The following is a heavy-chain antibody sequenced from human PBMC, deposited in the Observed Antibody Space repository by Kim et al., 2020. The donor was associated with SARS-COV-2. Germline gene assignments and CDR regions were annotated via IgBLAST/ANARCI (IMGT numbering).Heavy chain of an antibody. V-gene: IGHV4-4*07. CDR3: ARGGEPLDY. J-gene: IGHJ4*02. CDR1: GGSVTSYY. CDR2: IYHSGST. D-gene: IGHD3-10*01. Sequence: SETLSLTCSVSGGSVTSYYWSWIRQPAGEGLEWIGRIYHSGSTEFNPSLKSRVTMSVDTSKNQFSLNLRSVTAADTAVYFCARGGEPLDYWGQGTLVTVS.